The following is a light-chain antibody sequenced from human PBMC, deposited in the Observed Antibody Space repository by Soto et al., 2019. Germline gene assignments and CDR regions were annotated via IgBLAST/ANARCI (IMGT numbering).Light chain of an antibody. J-gene: IGKJ4*01. CDR1: QSVSSN. Sequence: EIVMTQSPATLSVSPGERATLSCRASQSVSSNLAWYQQKTGQAPRLLIYGASNRATGIPDRFSGSGYGTDFNLTISSLQPEDVAVYYCQQYYNTPLTFGGGTKVDIK. V-gene: IGKV3D-15*01. CDR3: QQYYNTPLT. CDR2: GAS.